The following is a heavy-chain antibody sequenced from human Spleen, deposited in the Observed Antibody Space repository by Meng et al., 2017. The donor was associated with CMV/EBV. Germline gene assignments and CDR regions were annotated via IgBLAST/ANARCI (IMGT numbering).Heavy chain of an antibody. CDR1: GFTFNAYF. CDR3: ARDRLSPFYDSGSGAHATTHGVDV. D-gene: IGHD3-3*01. CDR2: ISFDENKK. J-gene: IGHJ6*02. V-gene: IGHV3-30-3*01. Sequence: LSLTCAASGFTFNAYFMHWVRHAPGKGLEWVAVISFDENKKYYADSVKGRFTISRDNSKNTLFLQMSSLRLEDTAVYYCARDRLSPFYDSGSGAHATTHGVDVWGQGTTVTVSS.